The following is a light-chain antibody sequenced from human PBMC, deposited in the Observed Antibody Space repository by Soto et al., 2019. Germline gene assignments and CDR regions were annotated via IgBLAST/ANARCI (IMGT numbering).Light chain of an antibody. V-gene: IGKV1-39*01. CDR3: QQSYSIPWT. CDR1: QSIGNY. CDR2: AAS. Sequence: DVQMTQSPSSLPASVGDRVTITCRASQSIGNYLNWYQQKPGKAPKLLIYAASSLQSSVPSRFSGCGSGTDFTLTIGSLQPEDFATYYCQQSYSIPWTFGQRTTVELK. J-gene: IGKJ1*01.